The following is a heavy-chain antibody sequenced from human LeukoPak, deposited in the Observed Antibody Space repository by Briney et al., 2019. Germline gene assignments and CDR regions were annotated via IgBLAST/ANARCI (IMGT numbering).Heavy chain of an antibody. V-gene: IGHV3-23*01. J-gene: IGHJ4*02. CDR1: GFTFSSYA. Sequence: GGSLRLSCAASGFTFSSYAMSWVRQAPGKGLEGVSAISGSGGSTYYADSVKGRFTISRDNSKNTLYLQMNSLRAEDTAVYYCAKDGSVVVAATPDYWGQGTLVTVSS. CDR3: AKDGSVVVAATPDY. D-gene: IGHD2-15*01. CDR2: ISGSGGST.